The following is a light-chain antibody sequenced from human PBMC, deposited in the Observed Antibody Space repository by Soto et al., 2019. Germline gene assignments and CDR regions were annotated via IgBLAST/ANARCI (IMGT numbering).Light chain of an antibody. Sequence: QSALTQPASVSGSPGQSITISCTGTSSDIGGYNYVSWYQQHPGRAPKLIIYEVSHRPSGSSNRFSGSKSGNTASLTISGLQAEDEADYYCISYTLNSIPYVFGTGTKLTVL. V-gene: IGLV2-14*01. J-gene: IGLJ1*01. CDR3: ISYTLNSIPYV. CDR1: SSDIGGYNY. CDR2: EVS.